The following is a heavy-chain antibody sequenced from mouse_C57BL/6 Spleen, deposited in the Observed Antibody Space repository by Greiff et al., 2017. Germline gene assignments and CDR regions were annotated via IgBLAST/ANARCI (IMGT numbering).Heavy chain of an antibody. V-gene: IGHV2-2*01. J-gene: IGHJ1*03. CDR2: IWSGGST. D-gene: IGHD2-4*01. CDR3: ARNFATMITKGLYFDV. Sequence: QVQLKESGPGLVQPSQSLSITCTVSGFSLTSYGVHWVRQSPGKGLEWLGVIWSGGSTDYNAAFISRLSISKDNSKSQVFFKMNSLQADDTAIYYCARNFATMITKGLYFDVWGTGTTVTVSS. CDR1: GFSLTSYG.